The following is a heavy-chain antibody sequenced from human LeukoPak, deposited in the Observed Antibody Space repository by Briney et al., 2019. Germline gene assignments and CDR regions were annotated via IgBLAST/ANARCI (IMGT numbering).Heavy chain of an antibody. V-gene: IGHV3-30-3*02. Sequence: PGGPLRLSCAASSFPYINYAMHWVRQAPGKGLEWVAVISSNGVNKYYADSVKGRFTISRDNSKNTLYLQMNSLRAEDTAVYYCAKTSGWPYWFDYWGQGTLVTVSS. CDR3: AKTSGWPYWFDY. J-gene: IGHJ4*02. D-gene: IGHD6-19*01. CDR2: ISSNGVNK. CDR1: SFPYINYA.